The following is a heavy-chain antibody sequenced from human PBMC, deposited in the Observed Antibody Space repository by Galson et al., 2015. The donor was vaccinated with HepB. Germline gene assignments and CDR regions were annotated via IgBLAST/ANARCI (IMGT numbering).Heavy chain of an antibody. CDR2: INPNSGGT. CDR1: GDTFTGYY. CDR3: AREDCGGDCYIQH. V-gene: IGHV1-2*02. Sequence: SVKVSCKASGDTFTGYYMHWVRQAPGQGLEWMGWINPNSGGTNYAQKFQGRVTMTRDTSISTAYMELSRLRSDDTAVYYCAREDCGGDCYIQHWGQGTLVTVSS. D-gene: IGHD2-21*02. J-gene: IGHJ1*01.